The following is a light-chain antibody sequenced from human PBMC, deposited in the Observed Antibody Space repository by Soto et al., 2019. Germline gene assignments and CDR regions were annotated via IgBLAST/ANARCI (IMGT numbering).Light chain of an antibody. Sequence: DIHMTQSPSSLSASVGDRVTITCRASQSIDSYVNWYQQKSGQAPKLLIYAASSLRSGVPSRFSGTGSGPDFTLTITSLQPEDFASYHCQQSYSSPPTFGQGTKLEIK. CDR2: AAS. CDR3: QQSYSSPPT. CDR1: QSIDSY. J-gene: IGKJ2*01. V-gene: IGKV1-39*01.